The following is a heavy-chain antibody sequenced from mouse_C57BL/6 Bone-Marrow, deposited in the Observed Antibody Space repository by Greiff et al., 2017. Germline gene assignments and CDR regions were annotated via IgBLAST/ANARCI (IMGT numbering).Heavy chain of an antibody. CDR1: GYAFSSSW. Sequence: QVQLQQSGPELVKPGASVKISCKASGYAFSSSWMNWVKQRPGKGLEWIGRIYPGDGDTNYNGKFKGKATLTADKSSSTAYMQLSSLTSEDSAVYFCAREGRGIYYGSRCLYAMDYWGQGTSVTVSS. J-gene: IGHJ4*01. D-gene: IGHD1-1*01. V-gene: IGHV1-82*01. CDR3: AREGRGIYYGSRCLYAMDY. CDR2: IYPGDGDT.